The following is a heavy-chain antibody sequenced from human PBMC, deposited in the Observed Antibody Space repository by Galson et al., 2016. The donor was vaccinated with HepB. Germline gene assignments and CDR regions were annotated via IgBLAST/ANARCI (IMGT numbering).Heavy chain of an antibody. J-gene: IGHJ4*02. CDR1: GFAFSSYA. CDR3: ARGLRYSTGGSPY. D-gene: IGHD2-8*02. Sequence: SLRLSCAASGFAFSSYAMSWVRQSPGKGLEWVSAISGGYERTYYADSLKGRFTISRDNSQTTLFLQMNSLRAEDTAVYYCARGLRYSTGGSPYWGQGTLVTVSS. CDR2: ISGGYERT. V-gene: IGHV3-23*01.